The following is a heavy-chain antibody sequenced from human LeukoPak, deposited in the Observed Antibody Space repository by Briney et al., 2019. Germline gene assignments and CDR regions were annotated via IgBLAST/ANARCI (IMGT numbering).Heavy chain of an antibody. CDR1: GFTFSSYA. CDR3: ATSGSYFPFGY. D-gene: IGHD1-26*01. J-gene: IGHJ4*02. Sequence: GGSLRLSCAASGFTFSSYAMSWVRQAPGKGLEWVSYISSSGSTIYYADSVKGRFTISRDNAKNSLYLQMNSLRAEDTAVYYCATSGSYFPFGYWGQGTLVTVSS. CDR2: ISSSGSTI. V-gene: IGHV3-48*03.